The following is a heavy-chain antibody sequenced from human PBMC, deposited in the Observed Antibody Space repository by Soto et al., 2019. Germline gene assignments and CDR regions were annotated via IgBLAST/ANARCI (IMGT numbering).Heavy chain of an antibody. Sequence: ASVKVSCKVSGYTLTELSMHWLRQAPGKGREWMGGFDPEDGETIYAQKFQGRVTMTEDTATDTAYMELSRLRSEDTAVYYCATAPHGTGTIGFLMVPVDYWGQGTLVTVSS. CDR1: GYTLTELS. D-gene: IGHD1-7*01. CDR2: FDPEDGET. J-gene: IGHJ4*02. V-gene: IGHV1-24*01. CDR3: ATAPHGTGTIGFLMVPVDY.